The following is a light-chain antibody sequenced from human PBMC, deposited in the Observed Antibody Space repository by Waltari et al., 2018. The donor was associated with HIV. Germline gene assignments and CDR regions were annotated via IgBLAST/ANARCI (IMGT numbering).Light chain of an antibody. J-gene: IGKJ5*01. Sequence: EIVLTQSPGTLSLSPGERATLSCRASQSVSSSYLAWYQQKPGQAPRLLIYDASNRATGIPARFSGSGSETDFTLIISSLEPEDFAVYYCQQGNNWPSITFGQGTRLDIK. CDR3: QQGNNWPSIT. V-gene: IGKV3D-20*02. CDR2: DAS. CDR1: QSVSSSY.